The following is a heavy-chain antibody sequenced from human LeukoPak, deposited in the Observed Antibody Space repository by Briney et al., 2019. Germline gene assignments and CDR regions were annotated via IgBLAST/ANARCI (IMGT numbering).Heavy chain of an antibody. CDR3: ARSSRTGDPQGYFDY. Sequence: ASVKVSFKASGYTFTIYYMHWVRQAPGQGLEWMGIINPSGGSTSYAQKFQGRVTMTRDTSTSTVYMELSSLRSEDTAVYYCARSSRTGDPQGYFDYWGQGTLVTVSS. CDR1: GYTFTIYY. V-gene: IGHV1-46*01. D-gene: IGHD7-27*01. J-gene: IGHJ4*02. CDR2: INPSGGST.